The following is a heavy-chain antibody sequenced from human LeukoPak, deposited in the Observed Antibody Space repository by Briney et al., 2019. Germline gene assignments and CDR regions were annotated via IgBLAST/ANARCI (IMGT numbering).Heavy chain of an antibody. CDR1: GGSFRGYY. J-gene: IGHJ4*02. D-gene: IGHD6-19*01. V-gene: IGHV4-34*01. CDR2: INHSGSN. Sequence: SETLSLTCAVYGGSFRGYYWSWIRQPPGTGLEWIGEINHSGSNNYNPSLKSRVTISVDTSKNQFSLKLSSVTAADTAVYYCARVPGYSSGWAQFDYWGQGTLVTVSS. CDR3: ARVPGYSSGWAQFDY.